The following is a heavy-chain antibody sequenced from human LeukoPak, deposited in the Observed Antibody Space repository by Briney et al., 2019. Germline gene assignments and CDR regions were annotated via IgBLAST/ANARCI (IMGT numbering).Heavy chain of an antibody. CDR3: ARDSADGNYMDV. CDR1: GFSFSSYG. D-gene: IGHD1-26*01. CDR2: ISGGVGST. Sequence: PGGSLRLSCAASGFSFSSYGMSWVRQAPGKGLEWVSAISGGVGSTYYADSVKGRFTISRDNAKNSLYLQMNSLRAGDTAVYYCARDSADGNYMDVWGKGTTVTVSS. J-gene: IGHJ6*03. V-gene: IGHV3-23*01.